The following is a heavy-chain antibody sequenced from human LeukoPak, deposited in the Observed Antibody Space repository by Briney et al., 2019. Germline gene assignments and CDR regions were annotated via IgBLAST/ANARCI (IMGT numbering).Heavy chain of an antibody. J-gene: IGHJ4*02. CDR3: ASQYYYGPTGYYGGFDY. CDR2: FNVGHGNT. V-gene: IGHV1-3*01. CDR1: GYTFTTYA. Sequence: ASVKVSCKTSGYTFTTYAIHWVRQAPGDRLEWMGCFNVGHGNTEYSERFQGRVTITTDASATTHIMELSSLRSEDAAVYYCASQYYYGPTGYYGGFDYWGQGTPVTVSS. D-gene: IGHD3-22*01.